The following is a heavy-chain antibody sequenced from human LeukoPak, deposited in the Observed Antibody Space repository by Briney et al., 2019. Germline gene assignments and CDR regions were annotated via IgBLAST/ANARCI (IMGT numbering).Heavy chain of an antibody. CDR3: AKAGDPGPTPYYFDY. Sequence: GGSLRLFCAASGFTFSSYAMSWVRQAPGKGLEWVSAISGSGGSTYYADSVKGRFTISRDNSKNTLYLQMNSLRAEDTAVYYCAKAGDPGPTPYYFDYWGQGTLVTVSS. CDR2: ISGSGGST. CDR1: GFTFSSYA. J-gene: IGHJ4*02. V-gene: IGHV3-23*01.